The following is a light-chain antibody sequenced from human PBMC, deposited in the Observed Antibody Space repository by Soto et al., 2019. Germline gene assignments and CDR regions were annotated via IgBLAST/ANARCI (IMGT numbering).Light chain of an antibody. CDR2: DAS. CDR3: QQYDIWPPYT. Sequence: VVMTQSPASLSASPGERVTLSCRASQNIRSSLAWYQQRPGQAPRLLIYDASTRATGIPPRFSGGGSGTEFTVTISSLQSEDFAIYYCQQYDIWPPYTFGQGTKVEF. CDR1: QNIRSS. V-gene: IGKV3-15*01. J-gene: IGKJ2*01.